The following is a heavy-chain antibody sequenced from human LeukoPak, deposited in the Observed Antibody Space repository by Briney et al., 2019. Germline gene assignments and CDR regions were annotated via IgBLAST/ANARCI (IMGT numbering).Heavy chain of an antibody. Sequence: GGSLRLSCAASGFTFSSYAMSWVRQAPGKGLEWVSAISGSGGSTYYADSVKGRFTISRDNSKNTLYLQMNSLRAEDTAVYYCARTEDIVVVPAANGAWADFDYWGQGTLVTVSS. J-gene: IGHJ4*02. CDR2: ISGSGGST. V-gene: IGHV3-23*01. D-gene: IGHD2-2*01. CDR1: GFTFSSYA. CDR3: ARTEDIVVVPAANGAWADFDY.